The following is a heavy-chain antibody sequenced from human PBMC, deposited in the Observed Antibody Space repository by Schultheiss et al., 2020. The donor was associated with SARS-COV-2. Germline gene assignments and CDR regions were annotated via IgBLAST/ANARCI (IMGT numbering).Heavy chain of an antibody. J-gene: IGHJ4*02. CDR2: IYYSGST. Sequence: SETLSLTCTVSGGSISSSSYYWGWIRQPPGKGLEWIGSIYYSGSTYYNPSLKSRVTISVDTSKNQFSLKLSSVTAEDTAVYYCARGGRGVVPAAYNFDYWGQGTLVTVSS. V-gene: IGHV4-39*07. CDR1: GGSISSSSYY. D-gene: IGHD2-2*01. CDR3: ARGGRGVVPAAYNFDY.